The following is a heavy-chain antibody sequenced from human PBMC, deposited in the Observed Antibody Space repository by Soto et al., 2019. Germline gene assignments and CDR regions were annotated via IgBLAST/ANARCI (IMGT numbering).Heavy chain of an antibody. CDR1: GGTFSSYA. J-gene: IGHJ4*02. CDR2: IIPTFGTA. Sequence: SVKVSCKASGGTFSSYAISWVRQAPGQGLEWMGGIIPTFGTANYAQKFQGRVTITADESTSTAYMELSSLRSEDTAVYYCAARSEYCSSTSCYSDYWGQGTLVTVSS. V-gene: IGHV1-69*13. D-gene: IGHD2-2*01. CDR3: AARSEYCSSTSCYSDY.